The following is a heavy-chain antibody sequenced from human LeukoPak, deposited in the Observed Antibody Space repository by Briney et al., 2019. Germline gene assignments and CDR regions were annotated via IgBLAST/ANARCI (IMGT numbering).Heavy chain of an antibody. CDR2: IKQDGNEK. CDR1: GFRFNTYW. V-gene: IGHV3-7*01. CDR3: AELGITMIGGV. J-gene: IGHJ6*04. D-gene: IGHD3-10*02. Sequence: GGSLRLSCAASGFRFNTYWMSWVRQAPGKGLEWVANIKQDGNEKYYADSVKGRFTISRDNGKNSLDLQMNSLRAEDTAVYYCAELGITMIGGVWGKGTTVTISS.